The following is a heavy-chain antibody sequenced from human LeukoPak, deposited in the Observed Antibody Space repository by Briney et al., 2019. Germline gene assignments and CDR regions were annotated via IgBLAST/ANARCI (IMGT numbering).Heavy chain of an antibody. D-gene: IGHD3-9*01. Sequence: GGSLRLSCAASGFTFSSYSMNWVRQAPGKGLEWVSSISSSSSYIYYADSVKGRFTISRDNAKNSLYLQMNSLRAEDTAVYYCARASSKQLAGYLPDGFDIWGQGTMVTVSS. CDR1: GFTFSSYS. CDR3: ARASSKQLAGYLPDGFDI. V-gene: IGHV3-21*01. CDR2: ISSSSSYI. J-gene: IGHJ3*02.